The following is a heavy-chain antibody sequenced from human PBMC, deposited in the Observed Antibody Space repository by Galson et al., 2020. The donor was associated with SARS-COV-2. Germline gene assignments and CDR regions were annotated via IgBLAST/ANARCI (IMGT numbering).Heavy chain of an antibody. CDR3: AREGTQYSSGWYGGYYYYGMDV. CDR2: IWYDGSNK. D-gene: IGHD6-19*01. J-gene: IGHJ6*02. CDR1: GFTFSSYG. V-gene: IGHV3-33*01. Sequence: GESLKISCAASGFTFSSYGMHWVRQAPGKGLEWVAVIWYDGSNKYYADSVKGRFTISRDNSKNTLYLQMNSLRAEDTAVYYCAREGTQYSSGWYGGYYYYGMDVWGQGTMVTVSS.